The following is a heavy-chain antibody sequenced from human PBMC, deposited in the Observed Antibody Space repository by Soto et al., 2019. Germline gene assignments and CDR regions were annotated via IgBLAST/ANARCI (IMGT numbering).Heavy chain of an antibody. J-gene: IGHJ6*02. Sequence: GSGPTLVNPTQTLTLTCTFSGFSLSTSGMCVSWIRQPPGKALEWLALIDWDDDKYYSTSPKTRLTISKDTSKNQVVLTMTNMDPVDTATYYCARVHYYDSSGYYLPYYGMDVWGQGTTVTVSS. V-gene: IGHV2-70*01. CDR1: GFSLSTSGMC. CDR2: IDWDDDK. CDR3: ARVHYYDSSGYYLPYYGMDV. D-gene: IGHD3-22*01.